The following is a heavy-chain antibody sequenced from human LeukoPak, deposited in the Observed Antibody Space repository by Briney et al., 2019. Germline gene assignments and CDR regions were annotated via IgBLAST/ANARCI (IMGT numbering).Heavy chain of an antibody. CDR1: GGSIESHY. V-gene: IGHV4-59*11. Sequence: SETLSLTCTVSGGSIESHYWSWIRQTPGKGLEWIGCIYESESTYHNPSLKSRVTISVDMSKNQFSLKVSSVTAADTAVYYCARGGSSWSYAMDVWGQGTTVTVSS. D-gene: IGHD6-13*01. CDR2: IYESEST. CDR3: ARGGSSWSYAMDV. J-gene: IGHJ6*02.